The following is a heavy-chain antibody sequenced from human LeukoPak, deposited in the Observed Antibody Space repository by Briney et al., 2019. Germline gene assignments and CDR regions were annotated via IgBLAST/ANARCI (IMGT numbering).Heavy chain of an antibody. D-gene: IGHD6-13*01. Sequence: KSKTEGGTTDYAAPVKGRFTISRDDSKNTLYLQMNSLKTEDTAVYYCTTVPAAAGTYDYWGQGTLVTVSS. CDR3: TTVPAAAGTYDY. V-gene: IGHV3-15*01. J-gene: IGHJ4*02. CDR2: KSKTEGGTT.